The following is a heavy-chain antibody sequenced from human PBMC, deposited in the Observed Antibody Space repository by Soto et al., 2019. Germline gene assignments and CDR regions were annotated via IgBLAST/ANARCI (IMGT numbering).Heavy chain of an antibody. D-gene: IGHD4-17*01. CDR3: ARDDDYEANAIDL. V-gene: IGHV3-33*01. CDR2: IWNDGSKQ. Sequence: QVQLVESGGGVVQPGRSLRLSCVASGFTFSRYGMHWVRQAPGKVLEWVAVIWNDGSKQVYDDSVKGRFTISRDNSKNTLYLEMDSLRDEDTSVYYCARDDDYEANAIDLWGQGTLVTVSS. CDR1: GFTFSRYG. J-gene: IGHJ5*02.